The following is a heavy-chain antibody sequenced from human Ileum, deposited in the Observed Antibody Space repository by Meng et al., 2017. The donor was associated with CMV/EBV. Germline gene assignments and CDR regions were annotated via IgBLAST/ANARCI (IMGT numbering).Heavy chain of an antibody. Sequence: SVKVSCKASGGTFSSYAISWARQAPGQGLEWMGGIIPIFGTANYAQKFQGRVTITTDESTSTAYMELSSLRSEDTAVYYCARRGGYCSSTSCYMGPWYYYGMDVWGQGTTVTVSS. CDR3: ARRGGYCSSTSCYMGPWYYYGMDV. D-gene: IGHD2-2*02. J-gene: IGHJ6*02. V-gene: IGHV1-69*05. CDR1: GGTFSSYA. CDR2: IIPIFGTA.